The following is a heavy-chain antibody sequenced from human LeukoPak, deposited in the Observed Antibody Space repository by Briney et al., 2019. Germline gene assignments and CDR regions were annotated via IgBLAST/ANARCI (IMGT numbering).Heavy chain of an antibody. D-gene: IGHD5-12*01. Sequence: PGGSLRLSCAASGFTFSSYGMHWVRQAPGKGLEWVAVIWYGGSNKYYADSVKGRFTISRDNSKNTLYLQMNSLRAEDTAVYYCAKDIAGYDLVYWGQGTLVTVSS. CDR1: GFTFSSYG. V-gene: IGHV3-30*02. CDR3: AKDIAGYDLVY. CDR2: IWYGGSNK. J-gene: IGHJ4*02.